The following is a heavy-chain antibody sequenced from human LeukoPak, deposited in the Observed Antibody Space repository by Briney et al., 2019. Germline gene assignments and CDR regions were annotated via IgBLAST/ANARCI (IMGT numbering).Heavy chain of an antibody. V-gene: IGHV1-69*13. J-gene: IGHJ6*02. CDR2: IIPIFGTA. D-gene: IGHD3-10*02. CDR1: GGTFSSYA. CDR3: ATSLSGVAAGYYYGMDV. Sequence: ASVTVSCKASGGTFSSYAISWVRQAPGQGLEWMGGIIPIFGTANYAQKFQGRVTITADESTSTAYMELSSLRSEDTAVYYCATSLSGVAAGYYYGMDVWGQGTTVTVSS.